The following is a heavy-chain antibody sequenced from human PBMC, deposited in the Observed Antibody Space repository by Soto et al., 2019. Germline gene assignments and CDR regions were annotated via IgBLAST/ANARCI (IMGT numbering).Heavy chain of an antibody. D-gene: IGHD2-2*01. CDR2: ISGSGGST. CDR1: GFTFSSYA. J-gene: IGHJ4*02. V-gene: IGHV3-23*01. CDR3: AKDQDIVVVPAATTFGCFDY. Sequence: GGSLRLSCAASGFTFSSYAMSWVRQAPGKGLEWVSAISGSGGSTYYADSVKGRFTISRDNSKNTLYLQMNSLRAEDTAVYYWAKDQDIVVVPAATTFGCFDYWGQGTLVTVSS.